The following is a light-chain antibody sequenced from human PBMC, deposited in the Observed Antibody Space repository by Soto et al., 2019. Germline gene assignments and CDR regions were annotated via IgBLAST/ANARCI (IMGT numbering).Light chain of an antibody. V-gene: IGLV1-40*01. J-gene: IGLJ1*01. Sequence: QSVLTQPPSLSVAPGQRVTISCTGSTSNIGADYDVHWDQQLPGTAPKLVVYANTNRPSGVPDRFSASKSGTSASLAITGLQADDEADYYCQSYDRNLRYVFGTGTKLTVL. CDR3: QSYDRNLRYV. CDR2: ANT. CDR1: TSNIGADYD.